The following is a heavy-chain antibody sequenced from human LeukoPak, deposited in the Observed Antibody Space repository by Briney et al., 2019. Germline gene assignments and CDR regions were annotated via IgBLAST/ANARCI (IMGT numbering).Heavy chain of an antibody. V-gene: IGHV4/OR15-8*01. CDR1: GDFIRSSEW. CDR3: VRNGRYCLDY. CDR2: FFLSGGP. Sequence: SETLSLTCDVSGDFIRSSEWWSWVRQPPGKGLEWIGQFFLSGGPNYRPSLRSRVTISVDRSKSQFSLKMASVTAADTAIYYCVRNGRYCLDYWGPGNPGHRLL. D-gene: IGHD1-14*01. J-gene: IGHJ4*02.